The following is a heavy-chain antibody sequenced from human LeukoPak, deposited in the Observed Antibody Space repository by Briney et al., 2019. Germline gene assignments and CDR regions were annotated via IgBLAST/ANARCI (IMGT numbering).Heavy chain of an antibody. V-gene: IGHV3-30*04. Sequence: GGSLRLSCAASGFTFSSYAMHWVRQAPGKGLEWVAVISYDGSNKYYADSVKGRFTVSRDNSKNTLYLQMNSLRAEDTAVYYCAAKGAYSSGWYYYYYGMDVWGKGTTVTVSS. J-gene: IGHJ6*04. CDR2: ISYDGSNK. D-gene: IGHD6-19*01. CDR1: GFTFSSYA. CDR3: AAKGAYSSGWYYYYYGMDV.